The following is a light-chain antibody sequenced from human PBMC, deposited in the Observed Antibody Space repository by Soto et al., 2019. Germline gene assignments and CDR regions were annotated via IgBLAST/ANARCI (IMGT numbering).Light chain of an antibody. CDR2: WAS. CDR3: QQYLHTPRT. CDR1: QSVLYSSNNKNY. Sequence: DAVMTQSPDSLAASLGERATINCKSSQSVLYSSNNKNYLAWYQQKPGQPPKLLIYWASTRESGVPDRFSGSGSGTDFTLTISSLQAEDVAVYYCQQYLHTPRTFGQRTKVEIK. J-gene: IGKJ1*01. V-gene: IGKV4-1*01.